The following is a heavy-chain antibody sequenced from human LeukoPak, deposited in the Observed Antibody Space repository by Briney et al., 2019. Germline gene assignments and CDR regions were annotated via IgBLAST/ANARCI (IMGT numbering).Heavy chain of an antibody. D-gene: IGHD6-19*01. V-gene: IGHV3-48*01. CDR1: GFTFSNYA. J-gene: IGHJ4*02. Sequence: PGGSLRLSCAASGFTFSNYAMIWVRQAPGKGLEWLSYITSSSGTIFYADSVKGRFTISRDNSKNTLYLQMNSLRAEDTAVYYCAKDRSRYSSGTDYWGQGTLVTVSS. CDR3: AKDRSRYSSGTDY. CDR2: ITSSSGTI.